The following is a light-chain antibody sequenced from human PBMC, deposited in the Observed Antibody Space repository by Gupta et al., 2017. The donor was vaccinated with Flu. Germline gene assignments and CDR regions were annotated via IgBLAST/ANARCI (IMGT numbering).Light chain of an antibody. CDR2: RSN. CDR3: ASWDESLNAVV. J-gene: IGLJ3*02. V-gene: IGLV1-47*01. CDR1: TSNIATKY. Sequence: QSVLTQPPSASRTTGQSVTISCSGTTSNIATKYVYWYQQLPGTPPQLLISRSNQRPSGGPDRFSGSKSGTSASLTISSLRSEDEADYCCASWDESLNAVVFGGGTKLAVL.